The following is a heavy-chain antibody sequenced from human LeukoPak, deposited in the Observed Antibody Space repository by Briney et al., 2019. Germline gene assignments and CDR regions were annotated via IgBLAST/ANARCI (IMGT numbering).Heavy chain of an antibody. Sequence: PSETLSLTCTVSGGSISSYYWSWIRQPAGKGLEWIGRIYTSGSTNYNPSLKSRVTMSVDTSKDQFSLKLSSVTAADTAVYYCARVGYYYDSSGYYYTRLRWYFYLWGRGTLVTVSS. D-gene: IGHD3-22*01. CDR1: GGSISSYY. CDR2: IYTSGST. CDR3: ARVGYYYDSSGYYYTRLRWYFYL. V-gene: IGHV4-4*07. J-gene: IGHJ2*01.